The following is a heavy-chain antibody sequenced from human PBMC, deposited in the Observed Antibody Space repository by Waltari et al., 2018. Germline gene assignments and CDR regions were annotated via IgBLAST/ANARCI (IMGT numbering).Heavy chain of an antibody. J-gene: IGHJ3*01. CDR1: GSRFTDYY. D-gene: IGHD3-10*01. V-gene: IGHV1-69-2*01. CDR2: VDPEDGET. Sequence: EVQLLQSGTELKKPGSTVKLSCPVSGSRFTDYYIHWVQQAPGKGPQWMGLVDPEDGETIYAERFQGRVTITADTSTETAFMELSSLTSDDTAVYYCVTALGDRSSASRPFDVWGLGTLITVSS. CDR3: VTALGDRSSASRPFDV.